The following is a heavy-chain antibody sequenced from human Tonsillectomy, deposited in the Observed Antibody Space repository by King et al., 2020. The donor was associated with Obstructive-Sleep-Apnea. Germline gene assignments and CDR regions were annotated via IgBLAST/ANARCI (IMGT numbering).Heavy chain of an antibody. J-gene: IGHJ4*02. D-gene: IGHD6-19*01. Sequence: VQLVESGGGLVQPGRPLRLSCGASGFTFYDYAMQWFRQAPGKGLEWVSGICCNSGRIGLADSVKGRFTLSRDNTKNSMYLQMNSLRGEDTAMYYCAKDIYSGWYEGHFEYWGQGALVTVSS. V-gene: IGHV3-9*01. CDR2: ICCNSGRI. CDR1: GFTFYDYA. CDR3: AKDIYSGWYEGHFEY.